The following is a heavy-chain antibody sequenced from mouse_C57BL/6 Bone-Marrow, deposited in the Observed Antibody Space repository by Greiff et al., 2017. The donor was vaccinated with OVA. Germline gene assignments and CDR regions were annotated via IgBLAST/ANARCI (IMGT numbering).Heavy chain of an antibody. D-gene: IGHD2-1*01. CDR3: TAPGNYDYAIDY. J-gene: IGHJ4*01. V-gene: IGHV1-15*01. CDR2: IDPETGGT. CDR1: GYTFTDYE. Sequence: LQESGAELVRPGASVTLSCKASGYTFTDYEMHWVKQTPVHGLEWIGAIDPETGGTAYNQKFKGKAILTADKSSSTAYMELRSLTSEDSAVYYCTAPGNYDYAIDYWGQGTSVTVSS.